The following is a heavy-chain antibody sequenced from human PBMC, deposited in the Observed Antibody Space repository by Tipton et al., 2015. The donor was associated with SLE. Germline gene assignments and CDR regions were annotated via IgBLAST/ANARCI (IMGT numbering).Heavy chain of an antibody. V-gene: IGHV4-39*07. D-gene: IGHD3-9*01. J-gene: IGHJ6*03. CDR1: GGSISRSGFY. CDR3: ARGSLGRHYDIVTGHTYYYFYYMDV. CDR2: MYYIGITGTT. Sequence: TLSLTCTVSGGSISRSGFYWGWIRQAPGEGLEWIASMYYIGITGTTYFNPSLKSRVTMSVDTSKNQFSLKLSSVSAADTAVYYCARGSLGRHYDIVTGHTYYYFYYMDVWGKGTTVTVSS.